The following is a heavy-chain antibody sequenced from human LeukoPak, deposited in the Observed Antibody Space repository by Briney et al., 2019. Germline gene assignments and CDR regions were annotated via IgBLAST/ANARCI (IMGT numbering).Heavy chain of an antibody. J-gene: IGHJ4*02. CDR3: ARDILGRYDSSGDATKGDY. CDR1: VYSFTFYY. CDR2: INPNSGGT. D-gene: IGHD3-22*01. Sequence: ASVTVSFTSSVYSFTFYYMHWVRQAPGQGLEWMGWINPNSGGTNYAQKFQGRVTMTRDTSISTAYMELSRLRSDDTAVYYCARDILGRYDSSGDATKGDYWGQGTLVTVSS. V-gene: IGHV1-2*02.